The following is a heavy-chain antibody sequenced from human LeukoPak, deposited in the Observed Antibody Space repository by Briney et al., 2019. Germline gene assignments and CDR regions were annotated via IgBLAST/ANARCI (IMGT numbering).Heavy chain of an antibody. D-gene: IGHD1-26*01. CDR3: AKRNGYSAES. J-gene: IGHJ5*02. V-gene: IGHV3-23*01. Sequence: GGSLRLSCAASGFTFSYFDMNWVRQAPGKGLEWVSYISGNGGTTYYADSVKGRFTISRDNSKNTLYLQMNSLRAEDTAVYYCAKRNGYSAESWGQGTLVTVSS. CDR1: GFTFSYFD. CDR2: ISGNGGTT.